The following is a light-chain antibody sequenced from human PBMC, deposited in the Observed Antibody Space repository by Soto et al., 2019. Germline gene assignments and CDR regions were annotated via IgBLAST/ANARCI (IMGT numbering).Light chain of an antibody. CDR1: QDISNY. J-gene: IGKJ4*01. CDR3: QQFDNLPLT. V-gene: IGKV1-33*01. Sequence: DIQMTQSPSSVSASVGDRFTITCQASQDISNYLNWYQQKPGKAPKLLIYDASNLEIGVPSRFSGSGSGTDFTFTISSLQPEDLATYYCQQFDNLPLTFGGGTKVDIK. CDR2: DAS.